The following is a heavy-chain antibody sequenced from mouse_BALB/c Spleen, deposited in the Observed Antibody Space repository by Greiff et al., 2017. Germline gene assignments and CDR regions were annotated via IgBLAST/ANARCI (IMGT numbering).Heavy chain of an antibody. CDR1: GYTFTDYE. D-gene: IGHD1-1*01. Sequence: VQLQESGAELVRPGASVTLSCKASGYTFTDYEMHWVKQTPVHGLEWIGAIDPETGGTAYNQKFKGKATLTADKSSSTAYMELRSLTSEDSAVYYCTRGGYYGSSPWFAYWGQGTLVTVSA. J-gene: IGHJ3*01. CDR3: TRGGYYGSSPWFAY. V-gene: IGHV1-15*01. CDR2: IDPETGGT.